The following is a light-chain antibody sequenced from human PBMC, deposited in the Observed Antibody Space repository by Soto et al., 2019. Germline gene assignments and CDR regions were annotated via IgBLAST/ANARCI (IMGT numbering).Light chain of an antibody. Sequence: ESVLTQSPATLSLSAGERATLSCRASQSISISLAWYQQKPGQAPRLLIYDASKRATGIPGRFSGSGSGTDFTLTISSLDPEDFAIYYCQQRFTWPPTFGGGTKVEIK. CDR2: DAS. V-gene: IGKV3-11*01. CDR3: QQRFTWPPT. J-gene: IGKJ4*01. CDR1: QSISIS.